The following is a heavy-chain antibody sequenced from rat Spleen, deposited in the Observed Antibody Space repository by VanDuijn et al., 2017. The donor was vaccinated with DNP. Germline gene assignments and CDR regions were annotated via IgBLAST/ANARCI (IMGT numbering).Heavy chain of an antibody. D-gene: IGHD1-11*01. CDR3: ARSSRD. Sequence: QVQLKESGPGLVQPSQTLSLTCPVSGFSLTTNSVHWVRQPPGKGLEWIAAMSSGGSTYYNSALKSRLSISRDTSKSQVFLKMNSLQTEDTAMYFCARSSRDWGQGVMVTVSS. CDR2: MSSGGST. J-gene: IGHJ2*01. V-gene: IGHV2S12*01. CDR1: GFSLTTNS.